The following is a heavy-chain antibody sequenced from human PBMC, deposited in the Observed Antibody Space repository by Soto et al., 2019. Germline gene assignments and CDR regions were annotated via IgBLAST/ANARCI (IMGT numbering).Heavy chain of an antibody. CDR2: IYYSGST. J-gene: IGHJ5*02. Sequence: PSETLSLTCTVSGGSISSGGYYWSWIRQHPGKGLEWIGYIYYSGSTYYNPSLKSRVTISVDTSKNQFSLKLSSVTAADTAVYYCARSYCSGGSCYSYNWFDPWGQGTLVTVSS. CDR1: GGSISSGGYY. CDR3: ARSYCSGGSCYSYNWFDP. V-gene: IGHV4-31*03. D-gene: IGHD2-15*01.